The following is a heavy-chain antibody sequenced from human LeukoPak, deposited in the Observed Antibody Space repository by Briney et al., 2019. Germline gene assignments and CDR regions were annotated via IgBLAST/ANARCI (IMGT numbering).Heavy chain of an antibody. D-gene: IGHD2-15*01. J-gene: IGHJ6*03. V-gene: IGHV4-34*01. CDR2: INHSGST. Sequence: SETLSLTCAVYGGSFSGYYWSWIRQPPGTGLEWIGEINHSGSTNYNPSLKRRVTISVDTSKNQFSLKLSSVTAADTAVYYCARGRVYCSGGSCRQYYYMDVWGKGTTVTVSS. CDR1: GGSFSGYY. CDR3: ARGRVYCSGGSCRQYYYMDV.